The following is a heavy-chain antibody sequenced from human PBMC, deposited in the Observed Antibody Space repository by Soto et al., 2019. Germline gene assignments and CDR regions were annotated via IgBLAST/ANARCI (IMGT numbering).Heavy chain of an antibody. CDR1: GFTFSSYS. J-gene: IGHJ1*01. CDR2: ISSSSSTI. Sequence: EVQLVESGGGLVQPGGSLRLSCAASGFTFSSYSMNWVRQAPGKGLEWVSYISSSSSTIYYADSVKGRFTISRDNAKNSLYLQMNSLRAEDTAVYYCAREYCSGGSCYPGYCQHWGQGTLVTVSS. V-gene: IGHV3-48*01. CDR3: AREYCSGGSCYPGYCQH. D-gene: IGHD2-15*01.